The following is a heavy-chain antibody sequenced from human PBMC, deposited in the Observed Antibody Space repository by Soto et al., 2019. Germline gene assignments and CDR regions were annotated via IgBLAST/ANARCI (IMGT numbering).Heavy chain of an antibody. D-gene: IGHD3-10*01. V-gene: IGHV4-30-4*01. CDR3: ARGYWGTTWDS. J-gene: IGHJ4*02. CDR1: GDSISSGDYY. CDR2: IYSYGST. Sequence: SETLSLTCTVSGDSISSGDYYWSWIRQPPGKGLEWIGYIYSYGSTYYNPSLKSRVTMSVDTSKNQFSLKLTSVTAADTAVYYCARGYWGTTWDSWGQGTLVTVS.